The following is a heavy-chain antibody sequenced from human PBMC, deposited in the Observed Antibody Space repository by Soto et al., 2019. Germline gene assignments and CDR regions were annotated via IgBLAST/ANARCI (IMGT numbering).Heavy chain of an antibody. CDR1: GFPVSYGYY. J-gene: IGHJ4*02. Sequence: SETLSLTCGVSGFPVSYGYYWGWIRQSPGKGLEWLGSIYQSGKTYCNPSLKSRLTLSMDTSKNEFSLRLRSVTAADTAVYFCARLYCSSVSCYNDYWGPGVLVTSPQ. D-gene: IGHD2-2*01. CDR2: IYQSGKT. V-gene: IGHV4-38-2*01. CDR3: ARLYCSSVSCYNDY.